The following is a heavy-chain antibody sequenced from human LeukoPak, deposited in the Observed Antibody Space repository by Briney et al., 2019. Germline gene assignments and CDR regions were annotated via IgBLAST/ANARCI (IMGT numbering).Heavy chain of an antibody. J-gene: IGHJ4*02. CDR1: GGSISSDY. V-gene: IGHV4-59*01. Sequence: AETLSLTCTVSGGSISSDYWSWIRQPPGKGLKWIGYIYYGGSTNYNPSLKSRVTISVDTSKNQFSLKLSSVTAADTAVYYCASRSYWGQGTLVTVSS. CDR2: IYYGGST. CDR3: ASRSY.